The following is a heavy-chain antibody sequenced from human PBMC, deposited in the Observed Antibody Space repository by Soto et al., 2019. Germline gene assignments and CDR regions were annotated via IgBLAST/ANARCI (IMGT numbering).Heavy chain of an antibody. CDR1: GYTFTSYG. CDR3: ARGVPDYYGSGSYYSTHYYYGMDV. D-gene: IGHD3-10*01. J-gene: IGHJ6*02. CDR2: ISAYNGNT. Sequence: QVQLVQSGAEVKKPGASVKVSCKASGYTFTSYGINWVRQAPGRGLEWMGWISAYNGNTNYAQKLQGRVTMTTDTSTSTAYMELRSLRSDDTAVYYCARGVPDYYGSGSYYSTHYYYGMDVWGQGTTVTVSS. V-gene: IGHV1-18*01.